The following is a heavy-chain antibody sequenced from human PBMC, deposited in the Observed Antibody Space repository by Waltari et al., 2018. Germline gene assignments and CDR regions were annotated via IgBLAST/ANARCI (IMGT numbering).Heavy chain of an antibody. CDR3: ARNMGPDGPNWFDL. V-gene: IGHV3-23*01. Sequence: EVQLLESGGGLVQPGGSLRLSCAVSGFTLTSHTMSWFRQAPGKGRKYMSTISGTIGKPYNADSLKCRFTISRDMTNNTLYFQMKRRRANDTAVYYCARNMGPDGPNWFDLWCQGTLVTVSS. CDR2: ISGTIGKP. D-gene: IGHD1-26*01. CDR1: GFTLTSHT. J-gene: IGHJ5*02.